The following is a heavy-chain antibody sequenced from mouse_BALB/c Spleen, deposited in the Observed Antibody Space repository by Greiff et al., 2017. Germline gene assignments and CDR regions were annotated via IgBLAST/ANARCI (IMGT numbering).Heavy chain of an antibody. CDR2: ISYDGSN. CDR1: GYSITSGYY. J-gene: IGHJ4*01. D-gene: IGHD2-1*01. V-gene: IGHV3-6*02. Sequence: EVKLQESGPGLVKPSQSLSLTCSVTGYSITSGYYWNWIRQFPGNKLEWMGYISYDGSNNYNPSLKNRISITRDTSKNQFFLKLNSVTTEDTATYYCARYGNYGGYAMDYWGQGTSVTVSS. CDR3: ARYGNYGGYAMDY.